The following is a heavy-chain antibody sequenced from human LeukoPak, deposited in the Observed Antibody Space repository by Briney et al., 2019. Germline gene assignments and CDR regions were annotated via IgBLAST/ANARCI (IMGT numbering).Heavy chain of an antibody. J-gene: IGHJ6*03. V-gene: IGHV4-59*01. CDR3: ARVIYDYAREAYYYYMDV. D-gene: IGHD3-16*01. Sequence: SETLSLTCTVSGGSISSYYWSWIRQPPGKGLDWIGYIYYSGSTNYNPSLKSRVTISVDTSKNQFSLKLSSVTAADTAVYYCARVIYDYAREAYYYYMDVWGKGTTVTISS. CDR2: IYYSGST. CDR1: GGSISSYY.